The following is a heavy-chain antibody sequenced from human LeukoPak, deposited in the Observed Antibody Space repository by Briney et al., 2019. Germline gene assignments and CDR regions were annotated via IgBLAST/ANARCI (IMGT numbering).Heavy chain of an antibody. CDR2: INPSGRT. J-gene: IGHJ4*02. D-gene: IGHD5-12*01. Sequence: NASETLSLTCGVYSGSLSDKYWSWIRQPPRKGLEWIGEINPSGRTNYNPSLKSRVTMSIDTSKNQFSLKLSSVTAADTAVYYCARLSGYHFDYWGQGALVTVSS. CDR1: SGSLSDKY. V-gene: IGHV4-34*01. CDR3: ARLSGYHFDY.